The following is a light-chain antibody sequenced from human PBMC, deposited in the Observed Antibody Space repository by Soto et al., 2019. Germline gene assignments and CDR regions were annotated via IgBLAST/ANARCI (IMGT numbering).Light chain of an antibody. J-gene: IGLJ3*02. Sequence: QPVLTQPPSASGTPGQRVTISCSGSSSNIGSNYVYWYQQLPGTAPKLLIYRNNQRPSGVPDRFSGSKSGTSASLAISGLRSEDEADYYCAAWDDSLSGGGFGGGTQLTVL. CDR3: AAWDDSLSGGG. V-gene: IGLV1-47*01. CDR1: SSNIGSNY. CDR2: RNN.